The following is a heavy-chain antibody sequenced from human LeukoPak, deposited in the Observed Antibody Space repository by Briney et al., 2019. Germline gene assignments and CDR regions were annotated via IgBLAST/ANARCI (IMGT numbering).Heavy chain of an antibody. CDR3: ARDACSSTSCYVNSIYYYMDV. CDR2: INAGNGNT. D-gene: IGHD2-2*01. Sequence: ASVKVSCKASGYTFTSYAMHWVRQAPGQRLEWMGWINAGNGNTKYSQKFQDRVTITRDTSASTAYMELSSLRSEDTAVYFCARDACSSTSCYVNSIYYYMDVWGKGTTVTVSS. CDR1: GYTFTSYA. V-gene: IGHV1-3*01. J-gene: IGHJ6*03.